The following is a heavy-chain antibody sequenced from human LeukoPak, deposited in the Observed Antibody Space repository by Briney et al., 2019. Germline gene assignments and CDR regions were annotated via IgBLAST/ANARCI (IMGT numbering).Heavy chain of an antibody. Sequence: PGGSLRLSCVVSGFNFDNFAMHWVRQPLGKGLEWVAVISYDGSNKYYADSVKGRFTISRDNSKNTLYLQMNSLRAEDTAVYYCAREGSGWFDYWGQGTLVTVSS. CDR2: ISYDGSNK. CDR3: AREGSGWFDY. J-gene: IGHJ4*02. CDR1: GFNFDNFA. V-gene: IGHV3-30-3*01. D-gene: IGHD6-19*01.